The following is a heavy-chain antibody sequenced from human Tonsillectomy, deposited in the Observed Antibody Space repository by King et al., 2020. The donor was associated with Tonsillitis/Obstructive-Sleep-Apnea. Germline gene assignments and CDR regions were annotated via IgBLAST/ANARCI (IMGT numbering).Heavy chain of an antibody. Sequence: VQLVESGGGLVQPGGSLRLSCAASGFTFSSYWMHWVRQAPGKGLVWVSRIYSDGSSTSYADSVKGRFTISRDNAKNTLYLQMNSLRAEDTAVYYCARDTPNDFWSGLIYYYYYYMDVWGKGTTVTVSS. CDR2: IYSDGSST. V-gene: IGHV3-74*01. CDR3: ARDTPNDFWSGLIYYYYYYMDV. D-gene: IGHD3-3*01. CDR1: GFTFSSYW. J-gene: IGHJ6*03.